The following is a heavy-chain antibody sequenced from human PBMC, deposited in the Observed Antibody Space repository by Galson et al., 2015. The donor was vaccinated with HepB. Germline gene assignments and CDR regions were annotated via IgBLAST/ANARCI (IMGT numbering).Heavy chain of an antibody. V-gene: IGHV1-46*01. Sequence: SVKVSCKATGYTFTTYNIQWVRQAPGQGLEWMGRISPSDGAVHYAQEFQGRVTMTRDTSTSTVYMDLSSLASEDTAVYYCAREKFFTYYFDSWGQGTLVTVSS. D-gene: IGHD3-3*01. CDR1: GYTFTTYN. CDR2: ISPSDGAV. J-gene: IGHJ4*02. CDR3: AREKFFTYYFDS.